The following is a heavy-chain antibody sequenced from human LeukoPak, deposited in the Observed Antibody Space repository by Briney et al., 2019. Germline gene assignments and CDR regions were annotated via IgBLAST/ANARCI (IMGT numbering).Heavy chain of an antibody. Sequence: GGSLRLSCAASGFTFSSYGMTWVRQASGKGLEWVSTISSSGGSTYYADSVKGRFTISRDNSKNTLSLQMNSLRAEDTAVYYCARGSGYAYYYFDYWGQGTLVTVSS. CDR3: ARGSGYAYYYFDY. J-gene: IGHJ4*02. V-gene: IGHV3-23*01. CDR1: GFTFSSYG. CDR2: ISSSGGST. D-gene: IGHD5-12*01.